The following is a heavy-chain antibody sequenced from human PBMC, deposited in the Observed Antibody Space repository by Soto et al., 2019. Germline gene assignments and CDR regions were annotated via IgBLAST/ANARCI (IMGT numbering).Heavy chain of an antibody. J-gene: IGHJ3*02. CDR2: ISGSGGST. V-gene: IGHV3-23*01. Sequence: PVGSLRLSCAASGFTFSSYAMSWVRQAPGKGLEWVSAISGSGGSTYYADSVKGRFTISRDNSKNTLYLQMNSLRAEDTAVYYCAKDTRASSIAAYDAFDIWGQGTMVTVSS. CDR3: AKDTRASSIAAYDAFDI. CDR1: GFTFSSYA. D-gene: IGHD6-6*01.